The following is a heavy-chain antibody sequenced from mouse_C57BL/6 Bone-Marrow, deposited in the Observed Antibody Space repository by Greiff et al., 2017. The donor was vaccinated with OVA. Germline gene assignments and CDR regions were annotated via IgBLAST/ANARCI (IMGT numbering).Heavy chain of an antibody. CDR3: AIYCDYGYGYFDV. CDR2: INPNNGGT. D-gene: IGHD2-4*01. J-gene: IGHJ1*03. CDR1: GYTFTDYY. V-gene: IGHV1-26*01. Sequence: EVKLQQSGPELVKPGASVKISCKASGYTFTDYYMNWVKQSHGQSLEWIGDINPNNGGTSYNQKFKGKATLTVDKSSSTAYMELRSLTSEDSAVEDCAIYCDYGYGYFDVWGTGTTVTVSS.